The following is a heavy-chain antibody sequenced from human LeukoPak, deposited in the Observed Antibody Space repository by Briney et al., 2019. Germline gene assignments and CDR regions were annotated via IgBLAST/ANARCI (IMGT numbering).Heavy chain of an antibody. Sequence: SETLSLTCAVTGGSFSGYYWSWIRQPPGEGLEWIGEINHSGSTNYNPSLKSRVTISVDTSKNQFSLKLRSVTAADTAVYYCARGSWITAIARGWFDPWGQGTLVTVSS. CDR1: GGSFSGYY. V-gene: IGHV4-34*01. CDR2: INHSGST. CDR3: ARGSWITAIARGWFDP. D-gene: IGHD3-16*01. J-gene: IGHJ5*02.